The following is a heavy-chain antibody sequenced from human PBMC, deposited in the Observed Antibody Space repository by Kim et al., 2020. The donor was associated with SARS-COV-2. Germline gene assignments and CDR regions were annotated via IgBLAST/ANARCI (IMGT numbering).Heavy chain of an antibody. CDR2: IRSKAYGGTT. V-gene: IGHV3-49*03. Sequence: GGSLRLSCTASGFTFGDYAMSWFRQAPGKGLEWVGFIRSKAYGGTTEYAASVKGRFTISRDDSKSIAYLQMNSLKTEDTAVYYCTRGILGYCSGGSCWRRAFDIWGQGTMVTVSS. CDR3: TRGILGYCSGGSCWRRAFDI. J-gene: IGHJ3*02. D-gene: IGHD2-15*01. CDR1: GFTFGDYA.